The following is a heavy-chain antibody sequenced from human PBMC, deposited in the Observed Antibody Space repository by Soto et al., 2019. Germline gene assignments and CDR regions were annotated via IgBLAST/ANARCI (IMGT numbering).Heavy chain of an antibody. Sequence: PSETLSLTCTVSGGSISSGDYYWSWIRQPPGKGLEWIGYIYYSGSTYYNPSLKSRVTISVDTSKNQFSLKLSSVTAADTAVYYCARAAARYYYYGMGVWGQGTTVTVSS. CDR3: ARAAARYYYYGMGV. V-gene: IGHV4-30-4*01. CDR1: GGSISSGDYY. J-gene: IGHJ6*02. CDR2: IYYSGST. D-gene: IGHD6-13*01.